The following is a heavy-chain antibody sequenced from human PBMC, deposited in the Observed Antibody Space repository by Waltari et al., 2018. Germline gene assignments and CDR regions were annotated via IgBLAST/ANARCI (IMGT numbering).Heavy chain of an antibody. CDR3: AREISPRRDFWSGHATNDYYYMDV. V-gene: IGHV4-34*01. D-gene: IGHD3-3*01. J-gene: IGHJ6*03. Sequence: QVQLQQWGAGLLKPSETLSLTCAVYGGSFSGYYWRWIRQPPGKGLEWIGEINHSGSTNYSPSLESRITISVDTSKNQCYLKLSSVTAADTAVYYCAREISPRRDFWSGHATNDYYYMDVWGKGTTVTVSS. CDR2: INHSGST. CDR1: GGSFSGYY.